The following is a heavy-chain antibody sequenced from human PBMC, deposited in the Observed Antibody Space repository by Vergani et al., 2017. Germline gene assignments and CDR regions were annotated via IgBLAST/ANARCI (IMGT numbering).Heavy chain of an antibody. V-gene: IGHV3-7*01. J-gene: IGHJ4*02. CDR2: IKQDGSEK. Sequence: EVQLVESGGGLVQPGGSLRLSCAASGFTFSNYWMSWVRQGLGKGLEWVANIKQDGSEKYYVDSVKGRFTISRDNAKNSLYLQMNSLRAEDTAVYYCARHGGSGWSLDYWGQGTLVTVSS. CDR3: ARHGGSGWSLDY. CDR1: GFTFSNYW. D-gene: IGHD6-19*01.